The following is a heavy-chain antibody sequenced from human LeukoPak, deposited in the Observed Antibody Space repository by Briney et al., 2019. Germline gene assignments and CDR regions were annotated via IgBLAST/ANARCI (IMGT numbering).Heavy chain of an antibody. CDR3: ARDSPSYSSGWYLMDY. CDR1: GGSISSGSYY. J-gene: IGHJ4*02. CDR2: IYTSGST. D-gene: IGHD6-19*01. Sequence: MPSETLSLTCTVSGGSISSGSYYWSWIRQPAGKGLEWIGRIYTSGSTNYNPSLKSRVTISVDTSKNQFSLKLSSVTAADTAVYYCARDSPSYSSGWYLMDYWGQGTLVTVSS. V-gene: IGHV4-61*02.